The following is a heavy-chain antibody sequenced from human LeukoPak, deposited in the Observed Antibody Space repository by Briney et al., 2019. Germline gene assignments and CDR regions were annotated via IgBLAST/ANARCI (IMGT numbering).Heavy chain of an antibody. J-gene: IGHJ6*03. V-gene: IGHV4-34*01. D-gene: IGHD1-26*01. CDR1: GGSFSGYY. CDR3: ARRRVGATFYYYYYMDV. Sequence: SETLSLTCAVYGGSFSGYYWSWIRQPPGKGLEWIGEINHSGSTNYNPSLKRRVTISVDTSKNQFSLKLSSVAAADTSVYYCARRRVGATFYYYYYMDVWGKGTTVTVSS. CDR2: INHSGST.